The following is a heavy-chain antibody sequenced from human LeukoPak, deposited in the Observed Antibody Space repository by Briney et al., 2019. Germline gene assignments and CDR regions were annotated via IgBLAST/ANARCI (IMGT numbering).Heavy chain of an antibody. J-gene: IGHJ6*03. CDR2: IKQDGSEK. D-gene: IGHD6-19*01. Sequence: GGSLRLSCAASGFSIRTYWMSWVRQAPGKGLEWVANIKQDGSEKNSVDSVKGRFTISRDNAKNSPYLQMNSLRAEDTALYYCVAVAGYYYMDVWGKGTPVTISS. CDR3: VAVAGYYYMDV. V-gene: IGHV3-7*01. CDR1: GFSIRTYW.